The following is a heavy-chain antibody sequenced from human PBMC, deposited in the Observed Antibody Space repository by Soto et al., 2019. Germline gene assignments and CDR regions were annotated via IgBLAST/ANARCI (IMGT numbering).Heavy chain of an antibody. V-gene: IGHV3-21*01. CDR3: ARDKIPHTAVAGIGFDY. CDR2: ISGTTTYI. D-gene: IGHD6-19*01. J-gene: IGHJ4*02. Sequence: GGSLRLSCAASGFTFSDYSMNWVRQAPGKGLEWVSSISGTTTYIYYADSVKGRFTISRDNAKNSLFLQMNSLRAEDTAVYYCARDKIPHTAVAGIGFDYWGQGTLVTVSS. CDR1: GFTFSDYS.